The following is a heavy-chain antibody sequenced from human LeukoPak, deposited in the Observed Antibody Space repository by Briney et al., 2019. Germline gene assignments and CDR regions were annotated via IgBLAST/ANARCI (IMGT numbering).Heavy chain of an antibody. CDR3: ARRAMTERGHSYGLDY. D-gene: IGHD5-18*01. CDR1: GFTFTSYN. Sequence: GGSLRLSCAASGFTFTSYNMNWVRQAPGKGLEWVSSITSSSSYIYYADSVKGRFTISRDNAKNSMYLQMNSLRAEDTAVYYCARRAMTERGHSYGLDYWGQGTLVTVS. CDR2: ITSSSSYI. V-gene: IGHV3-21*06. J-gene: IGHJ4*02.